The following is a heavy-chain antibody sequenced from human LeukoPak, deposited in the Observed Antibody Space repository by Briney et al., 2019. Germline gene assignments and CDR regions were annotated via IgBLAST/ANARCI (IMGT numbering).Heavy chain of an antibody. J-gene: IGHJ4*02. CDR1: GFTFSDYY. CDR3: ARDGIVVVPAADY. D-gene: IGHD2-2*01. V-gene: IGHV3-11*01. Sequence: GGSLRLSCAASGFTFSDYYMSWIRQAPGKGLGWVSYISSSGSTIYYADSVKGRFTISRDNAKNSLYLQMNSLRAEDTAVYYCARDGIVVVPAADYWGQGTLVTVSS. CDR2: ISSSGSTI.